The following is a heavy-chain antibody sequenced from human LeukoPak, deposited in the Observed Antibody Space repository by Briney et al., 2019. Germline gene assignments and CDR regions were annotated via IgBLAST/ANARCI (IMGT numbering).Heavy chain of an antibody. CDR3: ARVGQWLDFDY. Sequence: GGSLRLSCAASGFAFSRYSINWVRQAPGKGLEWVSGINWNGGSTGYADSVKGRFTISRDNAKNSLYLQMNSLRAEDTALYHCARVGQWLDFDYWGQGTLVTVSS. CDR1: GFAFSRYS. V-gene: IGHV3-20*01. CDR2: INWNGGST. J-gene: IGHJ4*02. D-gene: IGHD6-19*01.